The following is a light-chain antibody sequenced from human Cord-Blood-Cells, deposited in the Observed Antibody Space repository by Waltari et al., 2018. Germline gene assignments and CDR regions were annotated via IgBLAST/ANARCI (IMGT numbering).Light chain of an antibody. J-gene: IGLJ1*01. Sequence: QSALTQPRSVSVSPGQSVTIYCTGTSSDVGGYNYVSWYQQHPGKAPKLMIYDVSKRPSGVPDRFSGSKSGNTASLTISGLQAEDEADYYCCSYAGSYTYVFGTGTKVTVL. CDR3: CSYAGSYTYV. V-gene: IGLV2-11*01. CDR2: DVS. CDR1: SSDVGGYNY.